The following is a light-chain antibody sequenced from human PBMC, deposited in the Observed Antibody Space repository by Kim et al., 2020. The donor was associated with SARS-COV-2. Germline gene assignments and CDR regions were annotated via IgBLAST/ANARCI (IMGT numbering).Light chain of an antibody. J-gene: IGKJ4*01. CDR3: QQTNSFPLT. CDR2: GAS. V-gene: IGKV1D-12*01. Sequence: ASVGDRVTIACRASQDISSWLAWYQQKPGIAPKLLIYGASSLQSGVPSRFSGSGSGTDFTLTISSLQPEDFATYSCQQTNSFPLTFGGGTKVDIK. CDR1: QDISSW.